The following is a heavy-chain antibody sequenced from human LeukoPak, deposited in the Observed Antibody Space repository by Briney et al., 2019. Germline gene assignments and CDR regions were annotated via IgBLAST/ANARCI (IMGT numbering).Heavy chain of an antibody. V-gene: IGHV3-53*01. J-gene: IGHJ4*02. Sequence: GGSLRLSCTVSGFTVSSDSMSWVRQAPGKGLEWVSFIYSGGSTHYSDSVKGRFTISRDNSKNTLYLQMNSLRAEDTAVYYCARGTMFPYYFDYWGQGTLVTVSS. CDR2: IYSGGST. D-gene: IGHD3-10*02. CDR1: GFTVSSDS. CDR3: ARGTMFPYYFDY.